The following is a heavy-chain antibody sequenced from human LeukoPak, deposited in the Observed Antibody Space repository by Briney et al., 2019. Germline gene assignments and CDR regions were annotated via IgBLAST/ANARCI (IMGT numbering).Heavy chain of an antibody. D-gene: IGHD4-11*01. J-gene: IGHJ6*03. V-gene: IGHV4-59*01. Sequence: SETLSLTCTVSGGSINSYYWSWIRQPPGKGLEWIGYIYYSGSTNYNPSLKSRVTISVDTSKNQFSLKLSSVTAADTAVYYCARATVTLYYYYMDVWGKGTTVTVSS. CDR2: IYYSGST. CDR1: GGSINSYY. CDR3: ARATVTLYYYYMDV.